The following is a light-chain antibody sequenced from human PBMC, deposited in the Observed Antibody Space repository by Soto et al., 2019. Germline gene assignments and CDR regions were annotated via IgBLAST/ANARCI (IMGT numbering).Light chain of an antibody. J-gene: IGKJ4*01. V-gene: IGKV3-15*01. Sequence: ELVMTQSPATLSVSPGEGATLSCRASQSVSRSLAWYQQKPGQAPRLLIFGASTRATGIPARFSGSGSGTEFTLTISSLESEDFAVYYCQQYDNWPLSFGGGTKVVIK. CDR1: QSVSRS. CDR2: GAS. CDR3: QQYDNWPLS.